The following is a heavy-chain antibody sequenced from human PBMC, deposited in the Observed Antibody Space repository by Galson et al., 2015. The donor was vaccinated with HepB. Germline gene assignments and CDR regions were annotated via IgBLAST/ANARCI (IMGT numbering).Heavy chain of an antibody. CDR2: ISYDGSNK. D-gene: IGHD6-6*01. CDR1: GFTFSSYG. Sequence: SLRLSCAASGFTFSSYGMHWVRQAPGKGLEWVAVISYDGSNKYYADSVKGRFTISRDNSKNTLYLQMNSLRAEDTAVYYCARDGSIAARLSFYYYYYMDVWGKGTTVTVSS. J-gene: IGHJ6*03. V-gene: IGHV3-30*03. CDR3: ARDGSIAARLSFYYYYYMDV.